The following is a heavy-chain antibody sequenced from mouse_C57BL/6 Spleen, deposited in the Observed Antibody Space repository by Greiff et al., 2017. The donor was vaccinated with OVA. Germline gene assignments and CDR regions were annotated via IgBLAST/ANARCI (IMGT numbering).Heavy chain of an antibody. Sequence: QVQLQQSGAELARPGASVKLSCKASGYTFTSYGISWVKQSTGQGLEWIGEIYPKNGNTYYNQKFKGKATLTADKSSSTAYMELRSLTSEDSAVYFCARWTITSLDYWGQGTTLTVSS. CDR1: GYTFTSYG. D-gene: IGHD1-2*01. CDR3: ARWTITSLDY. J-gene: IGHJ2*01. V-gene: IGHV1-81*01. CDR2: IYPKNGNT.